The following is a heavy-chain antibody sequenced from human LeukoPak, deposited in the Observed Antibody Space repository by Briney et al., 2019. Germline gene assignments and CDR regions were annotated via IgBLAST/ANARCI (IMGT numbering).Heavy chain of an antibody. J-gene: IGHJ4*02. V-gene: IGHV3-23*01. D-gene: IGHD3-10*01. CDR1: GFTFSSYA. CDR3: AKDRVLLWFGNSPDY. CDR2: ISGSGGST. Sequence: GGSLRLSCAASGFTFSSYAMSWVRQAPGKGLEGVSGISGSGGSTYYADPVKGRFTISRDNSKNTLYLQLNSLRAEDTAVYYCAKDRVLLWFGNSPDYWGQGTLVTVSS.